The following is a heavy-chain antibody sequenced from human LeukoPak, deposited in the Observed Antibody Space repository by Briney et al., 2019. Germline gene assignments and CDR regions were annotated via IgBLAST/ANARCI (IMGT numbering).Heavy chain of an antibody. CDR1: GYTFSDYY. CDR3: AGRAAAGRCFDY. V-gene: IGHV3-11*01. J-gene: IGHJ4*02. CDR2: ISSGGSTI. D-gene: IGHD6-13*01. Sequence: KTGGSLTLSCAVSGYTFSDYYMSWLRQAPGKGLEWVPYISSGGSTISHADSVKGRFNISRDNAENSLYLQMNSLRAEDTAVYYCAGRAAAGRCFDYWGQGTLVTVSS.